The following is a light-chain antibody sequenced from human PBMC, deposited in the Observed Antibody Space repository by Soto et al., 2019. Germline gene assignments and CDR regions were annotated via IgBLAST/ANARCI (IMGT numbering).Light chain of an antibody. V-gene: IGLV2-11*01. CDR1: LSDVGVYEY. CDR2: DVN. Sequence: QSALIQPRSVSASLGQSVTISCTGTLSDVGVYEYVSWYQQQPNKAPKLMIYDVNKRASGVTDRFSGSKSGNAASLTISGLQVADEADYYCCIYATKYIFGTGTKLTVL. J-gene: IGLJ1*01. CDR3: CIYATKYI.